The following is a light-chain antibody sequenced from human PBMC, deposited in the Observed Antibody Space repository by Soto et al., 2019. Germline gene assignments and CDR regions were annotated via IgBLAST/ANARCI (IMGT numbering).Light chain of an antibody. CDR3: QSYDNSLNDYV. V-gene: IGLV1-40*01. CDR1: NSNIGADFD. CDR2: GNT. Sequence: QAVVTQPPSVSGAPGQRVTISCSGSNSNIGADFDVHWYQQFPGTAPKLLIYGNTNRPSGVPDRFSGSKSGTSASLAITELQAEDEADYHCQSYDNSLNDYVFGTGTKLTVL. J-gene: IGLJ1*01.